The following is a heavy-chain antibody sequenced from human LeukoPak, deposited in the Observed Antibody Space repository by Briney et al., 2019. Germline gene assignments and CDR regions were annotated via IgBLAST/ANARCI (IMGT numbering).Heavy chain of an antibody. D-gene: IGHD3-10*01. V-gene: IGHV6-1*01. CDR3: ARAVLWFGDLDYYYYMDV. J-gene: IGHJ6*03. CDR2: TYYRSKWYN. CDR1: GDSVSSNSAT. Sequence: SKTLSLTCAISGDSVSSNSATWNWIRQSPARGLEWLGSTYYRSKWYNDYAVSVKSRITINPDTSKNQFSLQLNSVTPEDTAVYYCARAVLWFGDLDYYYYMDVWGKGTTVTVSS.